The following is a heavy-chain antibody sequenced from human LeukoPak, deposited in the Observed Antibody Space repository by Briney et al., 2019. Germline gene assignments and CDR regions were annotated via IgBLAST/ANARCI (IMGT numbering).Heavy chain of an antibody. CDR3: ARGGPDSSGYYYYYYYYGMDV. CDR1: GGSFSGCY. CDR2: INHSGST. J-gene: IGHJ6*02. Sequence: SETLSLTCAVYGGSFSGCYWSWIRQPPGKGLEWIGEINHSGSTNYNPSLKSRVTISVDTSKNQFSLKLSSVTAADTAVYYCARGGPDSSGYYYYYYYYGMDVWGQGTTVTVSS. D-gene: IGHD3-22*01. V-gene: IGHV4-34*01.